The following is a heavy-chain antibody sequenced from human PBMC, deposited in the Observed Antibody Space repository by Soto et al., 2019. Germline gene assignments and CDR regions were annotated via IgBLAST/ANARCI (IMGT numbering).Heavy chain of an antibody. D-gene: IGHD4-17*01. V-gene: IGHV1-58*02. J-gene: IGHJ3*02. CDR1: GFTFTSSA. Sequence: QMQLVQSGPEVKKPGTSVKVSCKASGFTFTSSAMQWVRQARGQRLEWIGGIVVGSGNTNYAQKFQERVTLPRDMSTRTAYMQLSSLRSEDTAVYDCAAETTPQDDAFDIWGQGTMVTVSS. CDR3: AAETTPQDDAFDI. CDR2: IVVGSGNT.